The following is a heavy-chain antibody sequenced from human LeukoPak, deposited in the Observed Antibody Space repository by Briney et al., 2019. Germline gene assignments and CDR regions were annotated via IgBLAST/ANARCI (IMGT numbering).Heavy chain of an antibody. CDR3: ASSGGLWFGELLS. Sequence: PSETLSLTCTVSGGSISSYYWSWTRQPPGKGLEWIGYIYYSGSTNYNPSLKSRVTISVDTSKNQFSLKLSSVTAADTAVYYCASSGGLWFGELLSWGQGTLVTVSS. J-gene: IGHJ4*02. V-gene: IGHV4-59*01. CDR1: GGSISSYY. CDR2: IYYSGST. D-gene: IGHD3-10*01.